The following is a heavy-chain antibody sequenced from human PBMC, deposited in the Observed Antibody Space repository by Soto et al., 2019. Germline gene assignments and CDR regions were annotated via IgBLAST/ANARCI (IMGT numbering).Heavy chain of an antibody. Sequence: SETLSLTCTVSVVSITSYFWSWIRQTPGKGLDWIGSISFSGATYSNPSLKGRAALSVDTSENHLSLTLNSVTSADTAVYFCARDRSDGYKRYFEYWCQGNQVTVSS. V-gene: IGHV4-59*01. D-gene: IGHD5-12*01. CDR1: VVSITSYF. CDR2: ISFSGAT. CDR3: ARDRSDGYKRYFEY. J-gene: IGHJ4*02.